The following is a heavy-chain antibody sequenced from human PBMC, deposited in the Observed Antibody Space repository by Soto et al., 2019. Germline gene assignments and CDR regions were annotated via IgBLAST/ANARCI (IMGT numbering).Heavy chain of an antibody. CDR1: GFTLSDHY. D-gene: IGHD3-3*01. Sequence: EVQLVESGGGLVQPGRSLRLSCAASGFTLSDHYMDWVRQTPGKGLEWVGRTKHKPEEYITEYAASVKGSFTITRDDSKSTVYLQMNSLKTEDTAVYYCACFSSGVVHWGQGTLVTVSS. J-gene: IGHJ4*02. CDR3: ACFSSGVVH. CDR2: TKHKPEEYIT. V-gene: IGHV3-72*01.